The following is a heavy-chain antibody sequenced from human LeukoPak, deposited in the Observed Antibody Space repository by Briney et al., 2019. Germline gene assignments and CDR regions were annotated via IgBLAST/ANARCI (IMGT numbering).Heavy chain of an antibody. J-gene: IGHJ6*03. Sequence: SETLSLTCTVSGGSISSYYWSWIRQPPGKGLEWIGYIYYSGSTNYNPSLKSRVTISVDTSKNQFSLKLSSVTAADTAVYYCARLRRLTYYYYYYMDVWGKGTTVTISS. CDR3: ARLRRLTYYYYYYMDV. D-gene: IGHD6-19*01. CDR1: GGSISSYY. CDR2: IYYSGST. V-gene: IGHV4-59*01.